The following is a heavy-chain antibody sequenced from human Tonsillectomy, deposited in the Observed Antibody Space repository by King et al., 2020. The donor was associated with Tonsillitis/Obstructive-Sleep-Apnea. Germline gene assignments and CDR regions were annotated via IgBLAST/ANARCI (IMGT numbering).Heavy chain of an antibody. CDR1: GYSFTTYW. D-gene: IGHD3-10*01. V-gene: IGHV5-51*01. Sequence: QLVQSGAEVKKPGESLKISCKGSGYSFTTYWIGWVRQMPGKGLEWMGIIYPGDSDTRYSPSFQGQVTISADKSISTAYLQWSSLKASDTAMYYCAIPYYYGSGSCDTFDIWGQGTKVTVSS. CDR3: AIPYYYGSGSCDTFDI. J-gene: IGHJ3*02. CDR2: IYPGDSDT.